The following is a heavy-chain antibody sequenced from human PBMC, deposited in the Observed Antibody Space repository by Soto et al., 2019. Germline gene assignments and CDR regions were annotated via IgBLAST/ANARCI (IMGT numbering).Heavy chain of an antibody. CDR1: GGSFSGYY. V-gene: IGHV4-34*01. Sequence: QVQLQQWGAGLLKPSETLSLTCAVYGGSFSGYYWSWIRQPPGKGLEWIGEINHSGSTNYNPSLKSRVTISVNTSKNQFSLKLSSVTAADTAVYYCARYCSSTSCYNYYYYYMDVWGKGTTVTVSS. CDR3: ARYCSSTSCYNYYYYYMDV. D-gene: IGHD2-2*02. J-gene: IGHJ6*03. CDR2: INHSGST.